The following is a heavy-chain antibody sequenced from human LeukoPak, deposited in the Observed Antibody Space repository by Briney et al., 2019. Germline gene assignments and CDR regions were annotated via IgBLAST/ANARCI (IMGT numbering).Heavy chain of an antibody. D-gene: IGHD3-3*01. V-gene: IGHV4-59*12. CDR1: GGSISNYY. Sequence: PSETLSLTCTVSGGSISNYYWSWIRQPPGKGLEWIGYINFSGNTNKNPSLKSRVTISVDTSKNQFSLKLSSVTAADTAVYYCARDRSGYSDYWGQGTLVTVSS. CDR3: ARDRSGYSDY. J-gene: IGHJ4*02. CDR2: INFSGNT.